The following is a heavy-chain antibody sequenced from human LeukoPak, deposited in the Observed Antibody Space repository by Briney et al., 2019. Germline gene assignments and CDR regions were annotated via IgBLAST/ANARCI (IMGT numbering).Heavy chain of an antibody. D-gene: IGHD3-3*01. CDR1: GFTSSSYW. CDR2: IKQDGSEK. CDR3: ARGNRPGMLYYDFWSGYDAGYYYYGMDV. J-gene: IGHJ6*02. V-gene: IGHV3-7*01. Sequence: GGSLRLSCAASGFTSSSYWMSWVRQAPGKGLEWVANIKQDGSEKYYVDSVKGRFTISRDNAKNSLYLQMNSLRAEDTAVYYCARGNRPGMLYYDFWSGYDAGYYYYGMDVWGQGTTVTVSS.